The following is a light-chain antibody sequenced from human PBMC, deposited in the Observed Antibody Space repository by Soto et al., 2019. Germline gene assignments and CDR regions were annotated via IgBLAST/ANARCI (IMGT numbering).Light chain of an antibody. CDR2: AAS. CDR1: QSISNY. Sequence: DIQMTQSPSSLSASVGDRVTITCRASQSISNYLNWYQQKPGKAPKLLIYAASSLQSGVPSRFSGSGSGTDFTLTISSLQPEDFTTYYCQQSYSTPGVFGGGTKVEIK. CDR3: QQSYSTPGV. V-gene: IGKV1-39*01. J-gene: IGKJ4*01.